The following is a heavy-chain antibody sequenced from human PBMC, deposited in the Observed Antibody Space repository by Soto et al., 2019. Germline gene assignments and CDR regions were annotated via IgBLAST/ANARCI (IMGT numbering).Heavy chain of an antibody. Sequence: SRRLSLAASGCTFRSYGIHWVRQAPGKGLEWVAVIWYDGSNKYYADSVKGRFTISRDNSKNTLYLQMNSLRAEDTAVYYCARDKAGTNDYWGQGTMVTLYS. CDR3: ARDKAGTNDY. D-gene: IGHD1-7*01. J-gene: IGHJ4*02. V-gene: IGHV3-33*01. CDR1: GCTFRSYG. CDR2: IWYDGSNK.